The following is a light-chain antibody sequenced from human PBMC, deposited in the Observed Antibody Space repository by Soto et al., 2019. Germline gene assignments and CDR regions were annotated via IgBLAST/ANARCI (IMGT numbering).Light chain of an antibody. Sequence: EVLMTQSPATLSVSPGERVTLSCRASQSININLAWYQQKPGQAPRVLIYGASSRASGIPDRFSGSGSGTDFTLTISRLEHDDFAFYYCQQYHSWPPLTFGGGTRWRSN. CDR2: GAS. V-gene: IGKV3D-15*01. J-gene: IGKJ4*01. CDR1: QSININ. CDR3: QQYHSWPPLT.